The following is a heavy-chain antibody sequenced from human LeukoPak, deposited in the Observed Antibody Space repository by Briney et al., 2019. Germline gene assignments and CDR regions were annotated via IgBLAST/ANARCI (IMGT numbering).Heavy chain of an antibody. V-gene: IGHV4-34*01. Sequence: SETLSLTCAVYGGSFSGYYWSWIRQPPGKGLEWIGEINHSGSTDYNPSLKSRVTISVDTSKNQFSLKLSSVTAADTAVYYCARGPYYYDSSGYRGGFDYWGQGTLVTVSS. J-gene: IGHJ4*02. CDR2: INHSGST. CDR3: ARGPYYYDSSGYRGGFDY. D-gene: IGHD3-22*01. CDR1: GGSFSGYY.